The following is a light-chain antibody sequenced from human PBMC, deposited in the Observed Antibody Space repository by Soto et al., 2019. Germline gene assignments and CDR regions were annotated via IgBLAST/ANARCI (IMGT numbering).Light chain of an antibody. V-gene: IGKV1-5*03. Sequence: DIHMTQSPSTLSASVGDRVTITCRASQSISHWLAWYQQKPGKAPTVLIYTASTLESGVPSRFSGSGSGTEFTLTISSLQPDDFATYYCQQYSSYSITFGGGTKVEMK. CDR3: QQYSSYSIT. CDR1: QSISHW. CDR2: TAS. J-gene: IGKJ4*01.